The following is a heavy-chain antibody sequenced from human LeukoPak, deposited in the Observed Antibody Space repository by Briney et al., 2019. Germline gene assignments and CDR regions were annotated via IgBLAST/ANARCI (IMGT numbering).Heavy chain of an antibody. J-gene: IGHJ3*02. D-gene: IGHD3-10*01. CDR1: GGSISSSSYC. V-gene: IGHV4-39*01. CDR3: ATLRGVLPLDAFDI. CDR2: IYYSGST. Sequence: SETLSLTCTVSGGSISSSSYCWGWLRQPPGKGLEWIVSIYYSGSTYYNPSLKSRVTISVDTSKNQFSLKLSSVTAADKAVYYCATLRGVLPLDAFDIWGQGTMVTVSS.